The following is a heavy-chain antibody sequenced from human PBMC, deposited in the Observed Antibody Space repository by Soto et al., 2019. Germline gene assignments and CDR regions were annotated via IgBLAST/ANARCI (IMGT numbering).Heavy chain of an antibody. CDR2: IYYSGST. CDR3: ARGYSGYGHFAY. CDR1: GGSISSYY. Sequence: SETLSLTCTVSGGSISSYYWSWIRQPPGKGLEWIGYIYYSGSTNYNPSLKSRVTISVDTSKNQFSLKLSSVTAADTAVYYCARGYSGYGHFAYWGQGTLVTVSS. V-gene: IGHV4-59*01. J-gene: IGHJ4*02. D-gene: IGHD5-12*01.